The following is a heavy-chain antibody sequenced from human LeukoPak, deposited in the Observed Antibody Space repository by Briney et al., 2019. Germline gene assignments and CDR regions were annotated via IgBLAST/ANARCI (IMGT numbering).Heavy chain of an antibody. D-gene: IGHD6-19*01. J-gene: IGHJ4*02. CDR2: ISTSGSTI. Sequence: GGSLRLSCAASGFTFSSYAMSWVRQAPGKGLEWISYISTSGSTIYYPDSVKGRFTISRDNGKNSLYLQMNSLRVEDTAVYFCARRGYTSAWDYWGQGTLVTVSS. CDR3: ARRGYTSAWDY. CDR1: GFTFSSYA. V-gene: IGHV3-48*01.